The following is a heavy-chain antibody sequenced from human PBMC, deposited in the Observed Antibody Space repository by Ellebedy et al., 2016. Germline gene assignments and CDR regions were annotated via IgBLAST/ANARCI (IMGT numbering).Heavy chain of an antibody. V-gene: IGHV1-2*02. CDR2: INPNRGGT. Sequence: ASVKVSXXASGYTFTGYYMHWVRQAPGQGLEWTGWINPNRGGTNYAQKFQGRVTMTRDTSISTAYMELSRLRSDDTAVYYCARDGGVGATTLYYYGMDVWGQGTTVTVSS. CDR3: ARDGGVGATTLYYYGMDV. D-gene: IGHD1-26*01. CDR1: GYTFTGYY. J-gene: IGHJ6*02.